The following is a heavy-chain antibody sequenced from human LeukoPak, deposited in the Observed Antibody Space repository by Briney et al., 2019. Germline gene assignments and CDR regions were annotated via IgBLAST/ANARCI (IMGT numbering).Heavy chain of an antibody. V-gene: IGHV3-53*01. CDR3: AKGGQLLRYFDWFGGDYFDY. CDR1: GFTFSNSY. Sequence: GGSLRLSCAASGFTFSNSYMSWVRQAPGKGLEWVSLIYPSGNIYYADSVKGRFTISRDNSKNTLFLQMNSLRAEDTAIYYCAKGGQLLRYFDWFGGDYFDYWGQGTLVTVSS. D-gene: IGHD3-9*01. J-gene: IGHJ4*02. CDR2: IYPSGNI.